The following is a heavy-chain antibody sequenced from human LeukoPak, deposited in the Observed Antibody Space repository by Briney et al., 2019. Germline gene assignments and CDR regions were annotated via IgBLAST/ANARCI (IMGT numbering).Heavy chain of an antibody. D-gene: IGHD1-26*01. CDR3: ARGGALTSFDS. CDR2: ISAYNGKT. V-gene: IGHV1-18*01. Sequence: ASVKLSCKASGFTFTSYGISWVRQSPGQGLEWMGWISAYNGKTNYAQKFQGRVTMTTDTSTSTAYMDLRSLRSEDTAVYYCARGGALTSFDSWGQGTLITVSS. J-gene: IGHJ4*02. CDR1: GFTFTSYG.